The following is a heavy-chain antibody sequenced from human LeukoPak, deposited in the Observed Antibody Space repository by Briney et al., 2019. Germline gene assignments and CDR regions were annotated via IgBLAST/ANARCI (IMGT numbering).Heavy chain of an antibody. CDR3: ARVLRGGTAMVPYWYFDL. D-gene: IGHD5-18*01. CDR1: GYTFTGYY. CDR2: INPNSGGT. J-gene: IGHJ2*01. Sequence: ASVKVSCKASGYTFTGYYMHWVRQAPGQGLEWMGWINPNSGGTNYAQKFQGRVTMTRDASISTAYMELSRLRSDDTAVYYCARVLRGGTAMVPYWYFDLWGRGTLVTVSS. V-gene: IGHV1-2*02.